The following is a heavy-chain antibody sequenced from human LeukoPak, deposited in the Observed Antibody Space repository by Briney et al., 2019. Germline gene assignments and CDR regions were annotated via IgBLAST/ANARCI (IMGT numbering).Heavy chain of an antibody. J-gene: IGHJ3*02. CDR3: ATDRDNYYDSTGYTRPDGFDI. CDR1: GGSISNYY. V-gene: IGHV4-59*01. Sequence: SETLSLTCTVSGGSISNYYSTWIRQSPGKGLEWIGYIYKNGGTNYNPSLKSRVTISVDTSKNQFSLKLSSVTAADTAMYYCATDRDNYYDSTGYTRPDGFDIWGQGIMVTVSS. CDR2: IYKNGGT. D-gene: IGHD3-22*01.